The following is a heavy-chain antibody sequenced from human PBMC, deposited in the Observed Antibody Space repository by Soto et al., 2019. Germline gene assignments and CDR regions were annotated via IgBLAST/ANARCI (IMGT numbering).Heavy chain of an antibody. CDR3: VAWVSAHFDF. CDR1: GFTFRNHG. V-gene: IGHV3-23*01. D-gene: IGHD2-8*01. J-gene: IGHJ4*02. Sequence: PGGSLRLSCAASGFTFRNHGMSWVRQAPGKGPEWISTINSNAVTTHYADSVKGRFTISRDNSRNTLDLHMGSLRAEDTATYYCVAWVSAHFDFWGQGTLVTVSS. CDR2: INSNAVTT.